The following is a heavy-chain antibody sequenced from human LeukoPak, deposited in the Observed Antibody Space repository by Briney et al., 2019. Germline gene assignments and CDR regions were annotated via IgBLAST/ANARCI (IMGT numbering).Heavy chain of an antibody. Sequence: GGSLRLSCTASGFVFDIFSMHWIRQAPGKGLEWISYISERSSTIYYADSVKGRFTISRDNAKNLLFLQMNNLRAEDTAVYYCARDPAHSYAYRWFDPWGQGTLVAVSS. J-gene: IGHJ5*02. D-gene: IGHD3-16*01. CDR2: ISERSSTI. V-gene: IGHV3-48*04. CDR3: ARDPAHSYAYRWFDP. CDR1: GFVFDIFS.